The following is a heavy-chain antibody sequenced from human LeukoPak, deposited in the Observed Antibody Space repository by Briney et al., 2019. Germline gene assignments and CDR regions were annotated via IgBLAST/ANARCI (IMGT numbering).Heavy chain of an antibody. CDR1: GYTFTSYY. Sequence: GASVKVSCKASGYTFTSYYMHWVRQAPGQGLEWMGIINPSGGSTSYAQKFQGRVTMTRDMSTSTVYMELSSLRSDDTAVYYCANLAVAGTLQNYFDYWGQGTLVTVSS. CDR2: INPSGGST. CDR3: ANLAVAGTLQNYFDY. V-gene: IGHV1-46*01. D-gene: IGHD6-19*01. J-gene: IGHJ4*02.